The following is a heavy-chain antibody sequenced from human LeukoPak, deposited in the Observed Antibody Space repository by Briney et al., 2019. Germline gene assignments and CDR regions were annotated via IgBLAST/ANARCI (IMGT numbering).Heavy chain of an antibody. CDR2: ISGSGGST. J-gene: IGHJ3*02. Sequence: GGSLRLSCAASGFTFSSYAMSWVRQAPGKGLEWVSAISGSGGSTYYADSVKGRFTISRDNSKNTLYLQMNSLRAEDTAVYYCAKADLSDGGNSPSFDAFDIWGQGTMVTVSS. CDR1: GFTFSSYA. D-gene: IGHD4-23*01. CDR3: AKADLSDGGNSPSFDAFDI. V-gene: IGHV3-23*01.